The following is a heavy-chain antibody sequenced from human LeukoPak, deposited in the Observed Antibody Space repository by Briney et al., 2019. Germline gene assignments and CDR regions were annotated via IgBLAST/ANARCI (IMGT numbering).Heavy chain of an antibody. CDR1: GFTFSSYD. CDR2: ISHGGSYK. Sequence: GGSLRLSCAASGFTFSSYDMHWVRQAPGKGLEWLSVISHGGSYKYYADSVKGRLTFSRDNSKNTLYLQMNRLRAEDTAVYFCAKDLYRPSGSDYWGPGTLVTVSS. V-gene: IGHV3-30*18. D-gene: IGHD5-12*01. CDR3: AKDLYRPSGSDY. J-gene: IGHJ4*02.